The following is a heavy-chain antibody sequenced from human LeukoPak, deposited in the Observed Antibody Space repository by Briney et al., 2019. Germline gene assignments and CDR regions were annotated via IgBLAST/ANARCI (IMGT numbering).Heavy chain of an antibody. J-gene: IGHJ3*02. CDR3: ARDRNYHESSGYYDAFDI. D-gene: IGHD3-22*01. Sequence: GGSLRLSCAASGFTFSSYSMNWVRQAPGKGLEWVSSISSSSSYIYYADSVKGRFTISRDNAKNSLYLQMNSLRAEDTAVYYCARDRNYHESSGYYDAFDIWGQGTMVTVSS. V-gene: IGHV3-21*01. CDR1: GFTFSSYS. CDR2: ISSSSSYI.